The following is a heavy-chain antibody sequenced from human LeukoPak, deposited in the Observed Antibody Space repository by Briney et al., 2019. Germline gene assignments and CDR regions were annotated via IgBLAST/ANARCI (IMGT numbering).Heavy chain of an antibody. Sequence: PSETLSLTCTVSGGSISSSSYYWSWIRQPPGKGLEWIGSIYYSGSTYYNPSLKSRVTISVDTSKNQFSLKLSSVTAADTAVYYCATRYDSSGYYYGGFDYWGQGTLVTVSS. CDR2: IYYSGST. CDR3: ATRYDSSGYYYGGFDY. D-gene: IGHD3-22*01. CDR1: GGSISSSSYY. J-gene: IGHJ4*02. V-gene: IGHV4-39*01.